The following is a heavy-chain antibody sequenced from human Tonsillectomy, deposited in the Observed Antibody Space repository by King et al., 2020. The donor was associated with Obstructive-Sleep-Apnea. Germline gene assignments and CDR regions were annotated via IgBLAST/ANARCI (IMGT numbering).Heavy chain of an antibody. CDR1: GFTFSSYW. J-gene: IGHJ4*02. V-gene: IGHV3-74*01. D-gene: IGHD3-10*01. CDR2: INSDGSST. Sequence: VQLVESGGGLVQPGGSLRLSCAASGFTFSSYWMHWVRQAPGKGLVCVSRINSDGSSTSYADSVKGRFTISRDNAKNTLYLQMNSLRAEDTAVYYCARVSEGVRGVYFDYWGQGTLVTVSS. CDR3: ARVSEGVRGVYFDY.